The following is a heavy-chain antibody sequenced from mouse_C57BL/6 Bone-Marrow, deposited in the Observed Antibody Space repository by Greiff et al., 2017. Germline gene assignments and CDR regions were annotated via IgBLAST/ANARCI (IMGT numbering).Heavy chain of an antibody. CDR2: IYPRSGNT. Sequence: VKLMESGAELARPGASVKLSCKASGYTFTSYGIRWVKQRTGQGLEWIGEIYPRSGNTYYNEKFKGKATLTADKSSSTAYMELRSLTSEDSAVYVCARMKHIYYVVGDWGQATSVTVAT. V-gene: IGHV1-81*01. CDR3: ARMKHIYYVVGD. CDR1: GYTFTSYG. J-gene: IGHJ4*01.